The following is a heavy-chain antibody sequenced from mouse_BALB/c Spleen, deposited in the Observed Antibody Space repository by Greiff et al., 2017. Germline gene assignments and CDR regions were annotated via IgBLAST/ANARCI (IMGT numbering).Heavy chain of an antibody. J-gene: IGHJ3*01. CDR3: ARYYGSSPAWFAY. CDR1: GYAFSSYW. Sequence: VQLQQSGAELVRPGSSVKISCKASGYAFSSYWMNWVKQRPGQGLEWIGQIYPGDGDTNYNGKFKGKATLTADKSSSTAYMQLSSLTSEDSAVYFCARYYGSSPAWFAYWGQGTLVTVSA. CDR2: IYPGDGDT. D-gene: IGHD1-1*01. V-gene: IGHV1-80*01.